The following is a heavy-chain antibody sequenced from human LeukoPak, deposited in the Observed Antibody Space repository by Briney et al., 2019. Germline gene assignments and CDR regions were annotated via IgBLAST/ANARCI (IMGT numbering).Heavy chain of an antibody. V-gene: IGHV3-33*01. Sequence: GRSLRLSSPASAFTFSSYVMHWVHQAPGKGLEWEAVIWYDGSNKYYADFVEGRFSTSRDNSKHTPYLQMNSLRAEDTAVYYCARGSEIAASRPFDYCGQGSLVTVSS. CDR3: ARGSEIAASRPFDY. D-gene: IGHD6-13*01. J-gene: IGHJ4*02. CDR2: IWYDGSNK. CDR1: AFTFSSYV.